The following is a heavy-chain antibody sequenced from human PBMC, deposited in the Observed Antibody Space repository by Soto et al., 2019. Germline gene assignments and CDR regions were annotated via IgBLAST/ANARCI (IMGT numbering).Heavy chain of an antibody. V-gene: IGHV3-74*01. Sequence: EVQLVESGGGLVQPGGSLRLSCATSGFTFGNYWMYWVRQAPGKGLVWVSRIHSDGRITTYADSVKGRFTISRDIAKNTLYLQMNSLRAEATAIYYGARGRGSFYLDFGGKGTRVTVSS. CDR3: ARGRGSFYLDF. D-gene: IGHD1-26*01. J-gene: IGHJ4*02. CDR2: IHSDGRIT. CDR1: GFTFGNYW.